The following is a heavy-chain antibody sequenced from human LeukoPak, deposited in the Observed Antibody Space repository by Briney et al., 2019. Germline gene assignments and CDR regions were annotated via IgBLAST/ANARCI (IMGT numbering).Heavy chain of an antibody. V-gene: IGHV3-21*01. Sequence: GGSLRLSCAASGFTFSSYSMNWVRQASGKGLEWVSSISSSSSYIYYADSVKGRFTISRDNAKNSLYLQMNSLRAEDTAVYYCARDSTPISGTQIDYWGQGTLVTVSS. CDR2: ISSSSSYI. D-gene: IGHD2-2*01. CDR1: GFTFSSYS. J-gene: IGHJ4*02. CDR3: ARDSTPISGTQIDY.